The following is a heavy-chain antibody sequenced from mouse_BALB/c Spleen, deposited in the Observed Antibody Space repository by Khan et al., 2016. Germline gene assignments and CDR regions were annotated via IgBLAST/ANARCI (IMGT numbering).Heavy chain of an antibody. Sequence: EVQLQESGPGLVKPSQSLSLTCTVTGYSITSDYAWNWIRQFPGNKLEWMGYISYSGSTSYNPSLKSRISITRDTSKNQFFLQLNSVTTEATATYYCARSGYYGYLFDYWGQGTTLTVSS. J-gene: IGHJ2*01. CDR3: ARSGYYGYLFDY. D-gene: IGHD2-2*01. CDR2: ISYSGST. V-gene: IGHV3-2*02. CDR1: GYSITSDYA.